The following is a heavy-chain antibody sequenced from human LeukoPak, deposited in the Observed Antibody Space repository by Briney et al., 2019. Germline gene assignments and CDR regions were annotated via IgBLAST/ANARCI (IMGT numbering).Heavy chain of an antibody. J-gene: IGHJ4*02. Sequence: GGSLRLSCAASGFTFSSYVMHWVRQAPGKGLEWVAVISYDGSNKYYADSVKGRFTISRDNSKNTLYLQMNSLRAEDTAVYYCARDLGSGWYVDYWGQGTLVTVSS. V-gene: IGHV3-30-3*01. CDR1: GFTFSSYV. D-gene: IGHD6-19*01. CDR2: ISYDGSNK. CDR3: ARDLGSGWYVDY.